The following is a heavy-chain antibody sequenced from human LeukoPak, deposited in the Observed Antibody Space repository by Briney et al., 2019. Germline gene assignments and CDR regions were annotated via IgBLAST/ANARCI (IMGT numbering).Heavy chain of an antibody. V-gene: IGHV4-39*07. CDR2: IYYSGST. D-gene: IGHD3-3*01. CDR1: GGSISSGSYY. CDR3: AREKTFEVVNYFDY. Sequence: SETLSLTCTVAGGSISSGSYYWGWIRQPPGKGLEWIGSIYYSGSTYYNPSLKSRITVSLDTSKNQFSLKLSFVSAADTAVYYCAREKTFEVVNYFDYWGQGTLVTVSS. J-gene: IGHJ4*02.